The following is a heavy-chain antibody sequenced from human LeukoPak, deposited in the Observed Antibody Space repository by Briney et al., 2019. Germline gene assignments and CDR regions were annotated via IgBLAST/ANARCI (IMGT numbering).Heavy chain of an antibody. CDR2: LSWNSGSI. D-gene: IGHD3-3*01. CDR3: ARSPYGYDFWSGMNWFDP. Sequence: GGSLRPSCAASGFTFDDYAMHWVRQAPGKGLEWVSGLSWNSGSIGYADSVKGRFTISRDNAKNSLYLQMNSLRAEDTAFYYCARSPYGYDFWSGMNWFDPWGQGTLVTVSS. J-gene: IGHJ5*02. CDR1: GFTFDDYA. V-gene: IGHV3-9*01.